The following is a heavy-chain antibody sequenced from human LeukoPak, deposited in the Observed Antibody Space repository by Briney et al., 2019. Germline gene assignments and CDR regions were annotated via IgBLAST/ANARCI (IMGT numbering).Heavy chain of an antibody. J-gene: IGHJ5*02. CDR3: ARVGNDFWSGYYTGSWFDP. V-gene: IGHV4-30-2*01. D-gene: IGHD3-3*01. CDR1: GGSISSGGYS. CDR2: IHHSGST. Sequence: PSETLSLTCAVSGGSISSGGYSWSWIRQPPGKGLEWIGYIHHSGSTYYNPSLKSRVTISVDRSKNQFSLKLSSVTAADTAVYYCARVGNDFWSGYYTGSWFDPWGQGTLVTVSS.